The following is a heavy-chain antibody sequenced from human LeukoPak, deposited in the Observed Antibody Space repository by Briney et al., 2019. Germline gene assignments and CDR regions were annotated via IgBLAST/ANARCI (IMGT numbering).Heavy chain of an antibody. CDR2: INSDGTST. CDR3: ARGTNYGELEYFQH. V-gene: IGHV3-74*01. Sequence: PGGSLRLSCAASGFTFSNHWLHWVRQAPGKGLVWVSRINSDGTSTIYADSVKGRFTISRDNAKSTVYLQMNSLRAEDTAVYYCARGTNYGELEYFQHWGQGTLVTVSS. J-gene: IGHJ1*01. D-gene: IGHD4-17*01. CDR1: GFTFSNHW.